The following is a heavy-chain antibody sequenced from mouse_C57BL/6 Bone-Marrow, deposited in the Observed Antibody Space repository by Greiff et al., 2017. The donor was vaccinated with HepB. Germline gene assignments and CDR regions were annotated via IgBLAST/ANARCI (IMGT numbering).Heavy chain of an antibody. CDR3: ARNRDYGKGYYAMDY. CDR1: GFSLTSYA. V-gene: IGHV2-9-1*01. D-gene: IGHD2-1*01. CDR2: IWTGGGT. Sequence: QVQLKQSGPGLVAPSQSLSITCTVSGFSLTSYAISWVRQPPGKGLEWLGVIWTGGGTNYNSALKSRLSISKDNSKSQVFLKMNSLQTDDTARYYCARNRDYGKGYYAMDYWGQGTSVTVSS. J-gene: IGHJ4*01.